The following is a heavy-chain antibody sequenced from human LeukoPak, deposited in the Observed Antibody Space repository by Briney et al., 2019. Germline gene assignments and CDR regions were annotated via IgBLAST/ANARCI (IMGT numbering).Heavy chain of an antibody. J-gene: IGHJ5*02. Sequence: GGSLRLSCAASGFTFGSYAMSWVRQAPGKGLEWVSAISGSGGSTYYADSVEGRFTISRDNSKNTLYLQMNSLRAEDTAVYYCAKVRTRGSGIWQKYNWFDPWGQGTLVTVSS. D-gene: IGHD3-10*01. V-gene: IGHV3-23*01. CDR1: GFTFGSYA. CDR3: AKVRTRGSGIWQKYNWFDP. CDR2: ISGSGGST.